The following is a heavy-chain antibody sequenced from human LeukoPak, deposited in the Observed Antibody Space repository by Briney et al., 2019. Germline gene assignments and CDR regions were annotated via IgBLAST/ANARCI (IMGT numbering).Heavy chain of an antibody. CDR2: MNPNSGNT. V-gene: IGHV1-8*03. D-gene: IGHD1-1*01. J-gene: IGHJ4*02. Sequence: ASVRLSCKASGYTFTGYDINWVRQAPGQGLEWMGWMNPNSGNTGYAQKFQGRVTITRNTSISTAYMELSSLRSEDTAVYYCARSEGYLGYWGQGTLVTVSS. CDR1: GYTFTGYD. CDR3: ARSEGYLGY.